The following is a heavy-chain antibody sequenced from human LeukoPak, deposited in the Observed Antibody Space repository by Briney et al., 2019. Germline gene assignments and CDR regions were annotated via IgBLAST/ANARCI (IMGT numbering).Heavy chain of an antibody. Sequence: GGSLRLSCAASGFTFSSYAMSWVRQAPGKGLEWVSTISGNDDYTYYADSVKGRFTISRDNSKNTLYLQMNSLRADDTAVYYCAKRGIAAAASFDYWGQGTLVSVSS. CDR2: ISGNDDYT. D-gene: IGHD6-13*01. CDR3: AKRGIAAAASFDY. J-gene: IGHJ4*02. CDR1: GFTFSSYA. V-gene: IGHV3-23*01.